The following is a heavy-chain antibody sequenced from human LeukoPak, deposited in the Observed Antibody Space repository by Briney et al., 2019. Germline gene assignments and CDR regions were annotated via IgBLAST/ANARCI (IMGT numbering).Heavy chain of an antibody. CDR1: GFTFSSYS. CDR3: AREKDYYGSGSPYGMDV. J-gene: IGHJ6*04. Sequence: GGSLRLSCAASGFTFSSYSTNWVRQAPGKGLEWVSSISSSSSYIYYADSVKGRFTISRDNAKNSLYLQMNSLRAEDTAVYYCAREKDYYGSGSPYGMDVWGKGTTVTVSS. D-gene: IGHD3-10*01. V-gene: IGHV3-21*01. CDR2: ISSSSSYI.